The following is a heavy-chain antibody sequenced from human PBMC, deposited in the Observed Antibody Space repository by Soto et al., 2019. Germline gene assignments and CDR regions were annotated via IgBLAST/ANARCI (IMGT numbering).Heavy chain of an antibody. V-gene: IGHV5-51*01. Sequence: PGESLKISCKGSGYSFTTYWIGWVRQMPGKGLEWMGIICPGDSDIRYSPSFQGQVTISADKSTSTAYLQWSSLKASDTAMYYCARLSWDKGIPIGGPGWFFQDWGQRTPVTVSS. CDR1: GYSFTTYW. D-gene: IGHD6-13*01. CDR2: ICPGDSDI. CDR3: ARLSWDKGIPIGGPGWFFQD. J-gene: IGHJ1*01.